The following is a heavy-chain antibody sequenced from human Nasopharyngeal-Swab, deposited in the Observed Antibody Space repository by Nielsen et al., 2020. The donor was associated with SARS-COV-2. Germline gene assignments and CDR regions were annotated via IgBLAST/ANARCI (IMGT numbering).Heavy chain of an antibody. J-gene: IGHJ4*02. V-gene: IGHV3-30*18. CDR1: GFTFSSYG. D-gene: IGHD6-13*01. Sequence: GESLQISCAASGFTFSSYGMHWVRQAPGKGLEWVAVISYDGSNKYYADSVKGRFTISRDNSKNTLYLQMNSLRAEDTAVYYCAKEGGVGQQLVRYFDYWGQGTLVTVSS. CDR2: ISYDGSNK. CDR3: AKEGGVGQQLVRYFDY.